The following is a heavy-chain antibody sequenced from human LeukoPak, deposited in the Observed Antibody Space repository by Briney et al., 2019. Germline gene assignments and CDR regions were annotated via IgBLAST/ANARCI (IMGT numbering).Heavy chain of an antibody. J-gene: IGHJ6*02. Sequence: SETLSLTCTVSGGSISSSSYFWGWIRQPPGKGLEWIGEVHHSETTNYSPSLKSRVTISLDTSKNQVSLKLISVTAADTAVYYCARGRVGTVGYYGSGSLYYYGMDVWGQGTTVTVSS. D-gene: IGHD3-10*01. CDR2: VHHSETT. CDR3: ARGRVGTVGYYGSGSLYYYGMDV. CDR1: GGSISSSSYF. V-gene: IGHV4-39*01.